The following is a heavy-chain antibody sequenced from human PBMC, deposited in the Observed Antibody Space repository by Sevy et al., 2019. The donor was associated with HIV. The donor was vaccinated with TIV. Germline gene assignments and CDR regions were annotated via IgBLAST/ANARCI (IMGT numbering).Heavy chain of an antibody. CDR3: AKDLLPYGSGSYPLDY. J-gene: IGHJ4*02. D-gene: IGHD3-10*01. CDR1: GFRFEDYG. Sequence: GGSLRLSCAASGFRFEDYGMHWVRRAPGKGLEWVSGIGWNSGSVGYAVSVKGRLTISRDNAKNLLYLQMNSLTSEDTALYYGAKDLLPYGSGSYPLDYWGQGTVVTVSS. CDR2: IGWNSGSV. V-gene: IGHV3-9*01.